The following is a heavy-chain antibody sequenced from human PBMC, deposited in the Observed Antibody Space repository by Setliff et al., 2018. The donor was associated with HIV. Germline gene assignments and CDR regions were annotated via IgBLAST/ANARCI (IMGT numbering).Heavy chain of an antibody. CDR3: ARGSKGGFFDY. V-gene: IGHV4-34*01. D-gene: IGHD3-16*01. CDR2: INHSGST. J-gene: IGHJ4*02. Sequence: SETLSLTCAVYGGSFSGYYWSWIRQPPGKGLEWIGEINHSGSTNYNPSLKSRVTISVDMSTNPFSLKLSSVTAADTAVYYCARGSKGGFFDYWGQGTLVTVSS. CDR1: GGSFSGYY.